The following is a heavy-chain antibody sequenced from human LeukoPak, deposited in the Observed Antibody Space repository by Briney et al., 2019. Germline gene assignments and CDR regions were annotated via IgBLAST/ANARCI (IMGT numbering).Heavy chain of an antibody. CDR3: ARESRRIAAAGPFYYMDV. V-gene: IGHV4-39*07. Sequence: SETLSLTCTVSGGSISSSSYYWGWIRQPPGKGLEWIGSIYYSGSTYYNPSLKSRVTISVDTSKNQFSLMVNSVTAADTAVYYCARESRRIAAAGPFYYMDVWGRGTTVTVSS. D-gene: IGHD6-13*01. CDR1: GGSISSSSYY. J-gene: IGHJ6*03. CDR2: IYYSGST.